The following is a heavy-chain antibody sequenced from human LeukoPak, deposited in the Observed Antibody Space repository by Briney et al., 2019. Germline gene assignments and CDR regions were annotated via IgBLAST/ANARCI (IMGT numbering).Heavy chain of an antibody. CDR3: TRAYDSGTYSSFDY. J-gene: IGHJ4*02. CDR1: GFTFSSYW. CDR2: IKLDGSDK. V-gene: IGHV3-7*01. D-gene: IGHD3-10*01. Sequence: PGGSQRLSCEASGFTFSSYWMSWVRQAPGKGLEWVANIKLDGSDKYYVDSVKGRFIISRDNAKNTLYLQMNGLRAEDTAVYYCTRAYDSGTYSSFDYWGQGTLVTVTS.